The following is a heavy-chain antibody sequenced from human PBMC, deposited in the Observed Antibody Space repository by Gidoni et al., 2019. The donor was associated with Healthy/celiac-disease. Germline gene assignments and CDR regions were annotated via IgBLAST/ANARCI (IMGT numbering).Heavy chain of an antibody. CDR2: ISGSGGST. J-gene: IGHJ5*02. CDR1: GFTFSSYA. CDR3: AKGVWGCSGGSCYSSRWFDP. V-gene: IGHV3-23*01. Sequence: EVQLLESGGGLVQPGGSLRLSCAASGFTFSSYAMSWVRQAPGQGLEWVSAISGSGGSTYYADSVKGRFTISRDNSKNTLYLQMNSLRAEDTAVYYCAKGVWGCSGGSCYSSRWFDPWGQGTLVTVSS. D-gene: IGHD2-15*01.